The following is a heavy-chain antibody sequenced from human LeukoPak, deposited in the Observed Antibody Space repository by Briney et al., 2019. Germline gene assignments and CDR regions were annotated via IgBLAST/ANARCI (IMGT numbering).Heavy chain of an antibody. CDR2: IIPILGIA. CDR1: GGTFSSHA. J-gene: IGHJ4*02. D-gene: IGHD3-22*01. CDR3: ATTRDSSGYYYERLFDY. V-gene: IGHV1-69*04. Sequence: SVKVSCKAYGGTFSSHAISWVRQAPGQGLEWMGRIIPILGIANYAQKFQGRVTITADKSTSTAYMELSSLRSEDTAVYYCATTRDSSGYYYERLFDYWGQGTLVTVSS.